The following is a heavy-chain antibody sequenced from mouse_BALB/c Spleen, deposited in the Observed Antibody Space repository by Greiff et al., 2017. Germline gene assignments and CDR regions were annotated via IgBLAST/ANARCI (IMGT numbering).Heavy chain of an antibody. CDR2: IYPGNGDT. J-gene: IGHJ2*01. V-gene: IGHV1-12*01. CDR1: GYTFTSYN. D-gene: IGHD4-1*02. Sequence: LQQPGAELVKPGASVKMSCKASGYTFTSYNMHWVKQTPGQGLEWIGAIYPGNGDTSYNQKFKGKATLTADKSSSTAYMQLSSLTSEDSAVYYCASQLGEDFDYWGQGTTLTVSS. CDR3: ASQLGEDFDY.